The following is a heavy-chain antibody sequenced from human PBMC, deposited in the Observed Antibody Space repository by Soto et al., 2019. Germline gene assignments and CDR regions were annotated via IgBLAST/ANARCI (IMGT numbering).Heavy chain of an antibody. CDR1: GFTFSSYW. CDR3: ARGGIAVAGKRGTDNWFDP. Sequence: GGSLRLSCAASGFTFSSYWMSWVRQAPGKGLEWVANIKQDGSEKYYVDSVKGRFTISRDNAKNSLYLQMNSLRAEDTAVYYCARGGIAVAGKRGTDNWFDPWGQGTLVTVSS. J-gene: IGHJ5*02. D-gene: IGHD6-19*01. V-gene: IGHV3-7*01. CDR2: IKQDGSEK.